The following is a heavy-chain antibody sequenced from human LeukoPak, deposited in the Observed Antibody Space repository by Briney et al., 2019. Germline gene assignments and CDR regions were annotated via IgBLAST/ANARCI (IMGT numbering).Heavy chain of an antibody. D-gene: IGHD6-19*01. J-gene: IGHJ6*03. CDR3: ARDAIAVADHYYYYYMDV. CDR1: GDSSNNFY. Sequence: SETLSLTCTVSGDSSNNFYWSWIRQPPGKGLEWIGYIYYGGSTFYKPSLKRRVTISVDTSKNQFSLKLSSVTAADTAVYYCARDAIAVADHYYYYYMDVWGKGTTVTISS. CDR2: IYYGGST. V-gene: IGHV4-59*12.